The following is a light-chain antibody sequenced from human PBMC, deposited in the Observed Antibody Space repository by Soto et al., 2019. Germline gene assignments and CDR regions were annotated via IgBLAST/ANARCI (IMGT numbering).Light chain of an antibody. CDR3: QQYNTYSYT. CDR1: QAISSA. J-gene: IGKJ2*01. Sequence: AIQLSQSPSSLSASVADRVTITCRASQAISSALAWYQQKPGKAPKLLIYDASNRQSGVPSRFSGSGSGTQFTLTISSLQPDDFATYYCQQYNTYSYTFGQGTKVDIK. V-gene: IGKV1-13*02. CDR2: DAS.